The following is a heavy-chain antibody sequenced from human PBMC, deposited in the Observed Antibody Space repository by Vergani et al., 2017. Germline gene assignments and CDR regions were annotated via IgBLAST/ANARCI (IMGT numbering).Heavy chain of an antibody. D-gene: IGHD1-26*01. CDR2: ISYDGTQK. Sequence: QVHLVESGGGVVQPGRSLRLSCVVSGFTSSYYGMHWVRQAPGKGLEWVAVISYDGTQKYYADSVKGRFTISRDNSKSTLYLQMNSLRTEDTAVYYCATKSCGTPGCQTGYVREWGQGTLVTVSS. CDR1: GFTSSYYG. V-gene: IGHV3-30*03. CDR3: ATKSCGTPGCQTGYVRE. J-gene: IGHJ1*01.